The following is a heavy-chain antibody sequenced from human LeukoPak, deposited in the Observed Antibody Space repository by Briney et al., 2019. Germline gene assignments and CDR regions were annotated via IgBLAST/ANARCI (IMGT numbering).Heavy chain of an antibody. CDR3: AKDIQYSSSWYEAFDI. Sequence: GGSLRLSCAASGFTFDDYAMHWVRHAPGKGLGWVSGISWNSGSIGYADSVKGRFTISRDNAKNSLYLQMNSLRAEDTALYYCAKDIQYSSSWYEAFDICGQGTMVTVSS. V-gene: IGHV3-9*01. J-gene: IGHJ3*02. CDR1: GFTFDDYA. D-gene: IGHD6-13*01. CDR2: ISWNSGSI.